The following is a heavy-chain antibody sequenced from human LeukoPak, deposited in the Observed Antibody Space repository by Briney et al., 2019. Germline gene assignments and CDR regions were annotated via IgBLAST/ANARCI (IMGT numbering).Heavy chain of an antibody. J-gene: IGHJ4*02. CDR2: ISGSSRAI. V-gene: IGHV3-48*01. Sequence: EGSLRLSCAASGFTSSSYSMNWVREAPGKGLEWISYISGSSRAIYYADSVKGRFTISRDNAKNSLYLQMNNLRAEDTAVYYCAREPQEGFDYWGQGTLVTISS. CDR1: GFTSSSYS. CDR3: AREPQEGFDY.